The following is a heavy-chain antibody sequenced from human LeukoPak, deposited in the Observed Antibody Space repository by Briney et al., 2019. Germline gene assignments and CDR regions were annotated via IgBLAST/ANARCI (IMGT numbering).Heavy chain of an antibody. D-gene: IGHD4-17*01. CDR3: ARGVGDYENTDYYYYGMDV. V-gene: IGHV4-34*01. CDR2: INHSGST. CDR1: GGSFSGYY. J-gene: IGHJ6*02. Sequence: SETLSLTCAVYGGSFSGYYWSWIRQPPGKGLEWIGEINHSGSTNYNPSLKSRVTIPVDTSKNQFSLKVSSVTAADTAVYYCARGVGDYENTDYYYYGMDVWGQGTTVTVSS.